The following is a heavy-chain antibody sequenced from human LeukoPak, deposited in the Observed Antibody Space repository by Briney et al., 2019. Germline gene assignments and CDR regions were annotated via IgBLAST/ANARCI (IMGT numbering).Heavy chain of an antibody. D-gene: IGHD2-21*02. Sequence: ASVKVSCKVSGYTLTELSMHWVRQAPGKGLEWMGGFDPEDGETIYAQKFQGRVTMTEDTSTDAAYMELSSLRSEDTAVYYCATLRSYCGGDCYSGFDYWGQGTPVTVSS. CDR3: ATLRSYCGGDCYSGFDY. J-gene: IGHJ4*02. V-gene: IGHV1-24*01. CDR2: FDPEDGET. CDR1: GYTLTELS.